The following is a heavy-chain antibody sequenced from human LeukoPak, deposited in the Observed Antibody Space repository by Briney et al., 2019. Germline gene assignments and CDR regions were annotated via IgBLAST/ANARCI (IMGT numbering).Heavy chain of an antibody. J-gene: IGHJ4*02. D-gene: IGHD5-24*01. CDR3: VKDFEIATIWSSGLGQ. Sequence: GGSLRLSCAASGFDFDDYTMHWVRQAPGKGLEWVSLINWDGVTTYYGDSVEGRFTTSRDNRQNALYLQMNNLRSEDTALYYCVKDFEIATIWSSGLGQWGQGTLVTVSS. CDR1: GFDFDDYT. CDR2: INWDGVTT. V-gene: IGHV3-43*01.